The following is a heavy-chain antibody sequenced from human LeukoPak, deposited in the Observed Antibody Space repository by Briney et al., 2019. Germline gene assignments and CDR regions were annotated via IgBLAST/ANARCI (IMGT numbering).Heavy chain of an antibody. Sequence: SETLSLTCAVYGGSFSGYYSSWIRQPPGKGPEWIGEINHSGSTHYNPSLKSRVTISVDTSKNQFSLKLSSVTAADTAVYYCTRGRIRYCSGGSCYAGVHWYFDLWGRGTLVTVSS. CDR2: INHSGST. D-gene: IGHD2-15*01. CDR3: TRGRIRYCSGGSCYAGVHWYFDL. V-gene: IGHV4-34*01. CDR1: GGSFSGYY. J-gene: IGHJ2*01.